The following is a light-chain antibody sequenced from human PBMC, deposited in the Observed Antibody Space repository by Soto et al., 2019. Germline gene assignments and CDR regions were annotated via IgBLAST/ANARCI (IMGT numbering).Light chain of an antibody. V-gene: IGKV3-11*01. CDR3: QQGSNWPRT. J-gene: IGKJ1*01. CDR2: DTS. Sequence: EIVLTQSPGTLSLSPGERATLSCRVSQGITDYLAWYQQKPGQAPRLLIYDTSNRATGIPGRFSGSGSGTDFTFTISSLEPEDFAIYYCQQGSNWPRTFGQGTKVEIK. CDR1: QGITDY.